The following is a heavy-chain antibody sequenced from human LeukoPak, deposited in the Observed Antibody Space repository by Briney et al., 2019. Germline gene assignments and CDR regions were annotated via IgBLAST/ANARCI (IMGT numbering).Heavy chain of an antibody. CDR1: KFTFSTYA. CDR3: AKLSAGSSSWVDY. V-gene: IGHV3-23*01. Sequence: GWSLRLSCAASKFTFSTYAMTWVRQAPGKGLEWVSAISSSGNNTYYADSVKGRFTISRDNSKNTQYLQMISLRAEDTAVYYCAKLSAGSSSWVDYWGQGSLVTVSS. D-gene: IGHD6-13*01. J-gene: IGHJ4*02. CDR2: ISSSGNNT.